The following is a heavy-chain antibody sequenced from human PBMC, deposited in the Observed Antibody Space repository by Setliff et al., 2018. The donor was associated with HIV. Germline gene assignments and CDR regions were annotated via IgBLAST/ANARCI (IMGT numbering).Heavy chain of an antibody. V-gene: IGHV5-51*01. CDR2: IHPGDSET. CDR1: GYSLTTYY. Sequence: GESLTISCKGSGYSLTTYYIGWVRQMSGKGLEWMGIIHPGDSETRYSPSFQGQVTISADKSISTAYLQWSSLKASDTAIYYCARQGPSGLFDYWGQGALVTVSS. J-gene: IGHJ4*02. D-gene: IGHD6-19*01. CDR3: ARQGPSGLFDY.